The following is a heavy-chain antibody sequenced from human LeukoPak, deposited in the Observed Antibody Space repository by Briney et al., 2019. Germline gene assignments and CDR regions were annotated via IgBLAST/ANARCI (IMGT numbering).Heavy chain of an antibody. CDR1: GLTFSSYG. V-gene: IGHV3-30*02. Sequence: GGSLRLPCAAFGLTFSSYGMHWVRQAPHKGLEWVAFIPYDGSNEYYADSVKGRFTISRDNSKNTLYLQMNSLSGEDTAVYYCCGDFDYWGQGTLVTVSS. CDR2: IPYDGSNE. D-gene: IGHD2-21*01. CDR3: CGDFDY. J-gene: IGHJ4*02.